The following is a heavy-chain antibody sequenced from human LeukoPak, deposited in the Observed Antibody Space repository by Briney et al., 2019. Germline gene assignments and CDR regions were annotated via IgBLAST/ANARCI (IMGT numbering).Heavy chain of an antibody. CDR3: AKDERNWNYNLASQTYD. V-gene: IGHV3-23*01. D-gene: IGHD1-7*01. CDR2: ISGSGVST. Sequence: PGGSLRLACAASGFRFSSYAMSWVRRAPGKGLEWVSAISGSGVSTYYADSVKGRFTVSRDSSKNTLYLQMSSLRAEDTAVYYCAKDERNWNYNLASQTYDWGQGTLVTVSS. J-gene: IGHJ4*02. CDR1: GFRFSSYA.